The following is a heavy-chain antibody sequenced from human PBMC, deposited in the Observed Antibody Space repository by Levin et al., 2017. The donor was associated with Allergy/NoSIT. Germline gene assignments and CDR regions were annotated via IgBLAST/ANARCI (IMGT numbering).Heavy chain of an antibody. CDR3: ARGTTHPRYYYYYGMDV. J-gene: IGHJ6*02. V-gene: IGHV1-69*06. D-gene: IGHD1-1*01. CDR2: IIPIFGTA. CDR1: GGTFSSYA. Sequence: SVKVSCKASGGTFSSYAISWVRQAPGQGLEWMGGIIPIFGTANYAQKFQGRVTITADKSTSTAYMELSSLRSEDTAVYYCARGTTHPRYYYYYGMDVWGQGTTVTVSS.